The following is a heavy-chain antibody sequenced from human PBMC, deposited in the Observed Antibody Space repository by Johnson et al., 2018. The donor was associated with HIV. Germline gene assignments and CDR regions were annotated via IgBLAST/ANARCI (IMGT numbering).Heavy chain of an antibody. CDR2: ISSSGSTI. J-gene: IGHJ3*02. V-gene: IGHV3-11*04. CDR1: GFTFSDYY. D-gene: IGHD5-18*01. Sequence: QVQLVESGGGLVKPGGSLRLSCAASGFTFSDYYMNWIRQAPGKGLEWISYISSSGSTIYHADSVKGRFTISRDNAKNSLYLQMARLRAEDTAVYYCARDRLKTARDGDEGFDIWGQGTMVTCSS. CDR3: ARDRLKTARDGDEGFDI.